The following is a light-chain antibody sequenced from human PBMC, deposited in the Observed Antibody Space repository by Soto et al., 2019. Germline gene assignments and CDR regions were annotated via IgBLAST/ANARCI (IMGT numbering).Light chain of an antibody. J-gene: IGLJ1*01. V-gene: IGLV2-14*01. CDR2: EVT. CDR1: SSDVGSYNF. Sequence: QSVLTQPASVSGSPGQPITISCTGTSSDVGSYNFVSWYQQHPGKAPKLMIYEVTTRPSGVSNRFSGSKSGNTASLTISGLQAEDEADYYCSSYTSSNTLYVFGTGTKVTL. CDR3: SSYTSSNTLYV.